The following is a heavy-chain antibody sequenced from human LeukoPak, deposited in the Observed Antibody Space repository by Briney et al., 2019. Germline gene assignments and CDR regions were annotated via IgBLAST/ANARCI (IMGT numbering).Heavy chain of an antibody. J-gene: IGHJ4*02. V-gene: IGHV4-39*01. CDR2: IYYSGSP. D-gene: IGHD3-10*01. CDR1: GGSVSSSTYY. CDR3: ARDYYYGSGSATGDFDY. Sequence: SETLSLTCTVSGGSVSSSTYYWGWIRQPPGKGLEWIGSIYYSGSPYYNPSLKSRVTISVDTSKNQFSLKLSSVTAADTAVYYCARDYYYGSGSATGDFDYWGQGTLVTVSS.